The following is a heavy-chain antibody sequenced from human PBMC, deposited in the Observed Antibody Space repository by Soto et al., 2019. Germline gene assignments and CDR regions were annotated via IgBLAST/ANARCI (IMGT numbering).Heavy chain of an antibody. CDR3: VRDSGAKLSSS. J-gene: IGHJ4*02. D-gene: IGHD6-13*01. CDR2: IVPIYRTA. V-gene: IGHV1-69*13. Sequence: ASVKVSCKASGGTFSSYRINWVRQAPGQGLEWVGGIVPIYRTADYAQKFQGRVTITADESARTSYMELRSLKSQDTAVYYCVRDSGAKLSSSWGRGTLVSVSS. CDR1: GGTFSSYR.